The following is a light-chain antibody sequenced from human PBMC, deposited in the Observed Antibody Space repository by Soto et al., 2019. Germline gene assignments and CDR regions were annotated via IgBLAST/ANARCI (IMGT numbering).Light chain of an antibody. V-gene: IGKV1-5*01. J-gene: IGKJ5*01. Sequence: DIQMTQSPSTLSASLGERVTITCRASQSISSWLAWYQQKPGKAPKLLIYDASSLESGVPSRYSGSGSGTEFTLTISSLQPDDFETYYCQQYNSYSITFGQGTRLEIK. CDR3: QQYNSYSIT. CDR2: DAS. CDR1: QSISSW.